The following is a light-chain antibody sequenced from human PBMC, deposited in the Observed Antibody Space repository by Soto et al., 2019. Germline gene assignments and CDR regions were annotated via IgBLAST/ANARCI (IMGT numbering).Light chain of an antibody. CDR1: QSVSSTF. Sequence: EIVLTQSPDTLSLSPGERATLSCRASQSVSSTFLAWYQQKPGQAPRLLIYDASSRATGIPDRFSGSGSGTDFSLIISRLEPEDFAVYYCQQYGSSPPTLTFGGGTKVEIE. J-gene: IGKJ4*01. CDR3: QQYGSSPPTLT. CDR2: DAS. V-gene: IGKV3-20*01.